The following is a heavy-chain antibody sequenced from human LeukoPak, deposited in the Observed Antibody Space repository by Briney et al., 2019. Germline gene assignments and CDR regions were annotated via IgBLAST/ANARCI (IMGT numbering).Heavy chain of an antibody. CDR3: ARDKWSSGWYWGDGWDYYYYMDV. CDR1: GGSISSSSYY. Sequence: PSETLSLTCTVSGGSISSSSYYWGWIRQPPGKGLEWIGSIYYSGSTYYNPSLKSRVTISVDTSKNQFSLKLSSVTAADTAVYYCARDKWSSGWYWGDGWDYYYYMDVWGKGTTVTISS. V-gene: IGHV4-39*07. CDR2: IYYSGST. D-gene: IGHD6-19*01. J-gene: IGHJ6*03.